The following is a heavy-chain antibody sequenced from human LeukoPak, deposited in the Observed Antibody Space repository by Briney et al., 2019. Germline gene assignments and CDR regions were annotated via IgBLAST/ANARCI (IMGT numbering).Heavy chain of an antibody. CDR1: GFTFSSYA. CDR3: ARVPIERYYGSGSDGSVHYYYYGMDV. CDR2: ISYDGSNK. J-gene: IGHJ6*02. V-gene: IGHV3-30*04. D-gene: IGHD3-10*01. Sequence: GGSLRLSCAASGFTFSSYAMHWVRQAPGKGLEWVAVISYDGSNKYYADSVKGRFTISRDNSKNTLYLQMNSLRAEDTAVYYCARVPIERYYGSGSDGSVHYYYYGMDVWGQGTTVTVSS.